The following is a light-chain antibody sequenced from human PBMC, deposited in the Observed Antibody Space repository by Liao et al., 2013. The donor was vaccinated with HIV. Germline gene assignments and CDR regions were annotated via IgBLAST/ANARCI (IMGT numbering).Light chain of an antibody. Sequence: SYELTQPPSVSVSPGQTASITCSGDKLGDKYACWYQQKPGQSPVLVIYLDSKRPSGIPERFSGSYSGNTATLTISGTQAMDEADYYCQLADSSGPAFGRGTKLTVL. J-gene: IGLJ3*02. V-gene: IGLV3-1*01. CDR2: LDS. CDR3: QLADSSGPA. CDR1: KLGDKY.